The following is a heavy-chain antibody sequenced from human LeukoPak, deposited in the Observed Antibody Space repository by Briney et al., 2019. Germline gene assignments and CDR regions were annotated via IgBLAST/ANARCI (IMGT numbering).Heavy chain of an antibody. CDR3: AREGEQIDY. J-gene: IGHJ4*02. CDR2: ISSSGSTI. V-gene: IGHV3-48*03. CDR1: GFTFSSYE. Sequence: GGSLRLSCAASGFTFSSYEMNWVRQALGKRLEWVSYISSSGSTIYYADSVKGRLTISRDNAKNSLYLQMNSLRAEDTAVYYCAREGEQIDYWGQGTLVTVSS. D-gene: IGHD3-16*01.